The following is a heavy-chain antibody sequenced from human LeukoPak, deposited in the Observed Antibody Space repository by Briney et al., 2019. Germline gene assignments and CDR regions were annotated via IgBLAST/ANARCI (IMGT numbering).Heavy chain of an antibody. V-gene: IGHV4-39*07. J-gene: IGHJ4*02. D-gene: IGHD3-3*01. CDR3: ARDRVYDFWSGYYTGIDY. CDR1: GGSISSSSYN. Sequence: ASETLSLTCTVSGGSISSSSYNSGWIRQPPGKGLEWIGSIYYSGSTYYNPSLKSRVTISVDTSKNQFSLKLSSVTAADTAVYYCARDRVYDFWSGYYTGIDYWGQGTLVTVSS. CDR2: IYYSGST.